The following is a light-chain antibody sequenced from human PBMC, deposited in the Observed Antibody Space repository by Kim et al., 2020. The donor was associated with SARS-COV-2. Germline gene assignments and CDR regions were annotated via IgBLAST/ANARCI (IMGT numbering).Light chain of an antibody. Sequence: DIQMTQSPSTLSASVGDRITITCRASQNINTWLAWYQQRPGKAPQVLIYDASNLESGVPSRFSGSGSGTEFTLTISSLQPDDFATYYCQQYHDYVLTFGGGTKVDIK. CDR3: QQYHDYVLT. V-gene: IGKV1-5*01. CDR1: QNINTW. CDR2: DAS. J-gene: IGKJ4*01.